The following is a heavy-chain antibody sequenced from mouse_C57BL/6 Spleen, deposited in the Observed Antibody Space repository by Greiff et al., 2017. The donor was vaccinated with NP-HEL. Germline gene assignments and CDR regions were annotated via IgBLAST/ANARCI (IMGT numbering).Heavy chain of an antibody. J-gene: IGHJ2*01. CDR3: ALGVYGSSYVDY. V-gene: IGHV1-50*01. Sequence: QVHVKQSGAELVKPGASVKLSCKASGYTFTSYWMQWVKQRPGQGLEWLGEIDPSDSYTKYNQKFKGKATLTVDTSSSTAYMQLSSLTSEDSAVYYCALGVYGSSYVDYWGQGTTLTVSS. CDR2: IDPSDSYT. CDR1: GYTFTSYW. D-gene: IGHD1-1*01.